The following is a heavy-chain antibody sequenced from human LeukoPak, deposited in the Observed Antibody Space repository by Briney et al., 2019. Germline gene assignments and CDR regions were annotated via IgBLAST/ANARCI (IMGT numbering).Heavy chain of an antibody. CDR2: IKQDGSEK. V-gene: IGHV3-7*01. CDR1: GFTFSSYA. Sequence: GGSLRLSCAASGFTFSSYAMSWVRQAPGKGLEWVANIKQDGSEKYYVDSVKGRFTISRDNAKNSVYLQMNSLRAEDTAVYYCAILRTNREFWGQGTLVTVSS. J-gene: IGHJ4*02. CDR3: AILRTNREF. D-gene: IGHD3-16*01.